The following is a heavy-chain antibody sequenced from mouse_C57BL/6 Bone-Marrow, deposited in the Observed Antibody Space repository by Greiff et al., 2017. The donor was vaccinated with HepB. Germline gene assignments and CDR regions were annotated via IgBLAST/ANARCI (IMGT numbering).Heavy chain of an antibody. CDR1: GYTFTSYS. D-gene: IGHD1-1*01. V-gene: IGHV1-4*01. Sequence: QVQLQQSGAELARPGASVKMSCKASGYTFTSYSMHWVKQRPGQGLEWIGYINPSSGYTKYNQKFKDKATLTADKSSSTAYMQLSSLTSEDSAVYYSARSYGSSPFDYWGQGTTLTVSS. CDR3: ARSYGSSPFDY. J-gene: IGHJ2*01. CDR2: INPSSGYT.